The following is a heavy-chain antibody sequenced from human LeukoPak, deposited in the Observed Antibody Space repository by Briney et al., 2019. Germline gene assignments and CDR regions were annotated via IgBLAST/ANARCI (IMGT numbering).Heavy chain of an antibody. CDR2: IIPILGIA. D-gene: IGHD1-1*01. CDR3: ARDRLGKLEFDY. V-gene: IGHV1-69*04. Sequence: ASVKVSCKASGVTFSSYAISWVRQAPGQGLEWMGRIIPILGIANYAQKFQGRVTITADKSTSTAYKELSSLRSEDTAVYYCARDRLGKLEFDYWGQGTLVTVSS. J-gene: IGHJ4*02. CDR1: GVTFSSYA.